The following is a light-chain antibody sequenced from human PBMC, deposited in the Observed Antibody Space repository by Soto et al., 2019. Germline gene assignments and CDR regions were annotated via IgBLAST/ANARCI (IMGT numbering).Light chain of an antibody. CDR3: AAWDDSLLGLYD. Sequence: QSVRTHPPSASGSPGRRVTISCSGSSSNIGSNTVNWYQQLPGTAPKLLIYTNNQRPSGVPDRFSGSKSGTSASLAISGLQSEDEADYYSAAWDDSLLGLYDFGTGTKVTVL. J-gene: IGLJ1*01. CDR1: SSNIGSNT. V-gene: IGLV1-44*01. CDR2: TNN.